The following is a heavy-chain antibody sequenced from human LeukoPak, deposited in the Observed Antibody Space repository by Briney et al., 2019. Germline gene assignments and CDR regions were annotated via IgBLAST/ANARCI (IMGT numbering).Heavy chain of an antibody. J-gene: IGHJ5*02. CDR3: ARDRGQFDP. CDR2: ILPIFGAT. D-gene: IGHD3-10*01. Sequence: SVKVSCKASGGSFSNCVISWVRQAPGQGLEWMGGILPIFGATDYAQKFQGRVTITVDQSTNTAYMELSSLRFDDTAVYYCARDRGQFDPWGQGTLVTVSS. CDR1: GGSFSNCV. V-gene: IGHV1-69*01.